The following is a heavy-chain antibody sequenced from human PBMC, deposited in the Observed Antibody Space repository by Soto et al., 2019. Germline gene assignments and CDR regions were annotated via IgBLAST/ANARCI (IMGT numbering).Heavy chain of an antibody. CDR3: ARVPTYCSSTSCYPGYYYYGMDV. CDR2: IYYSGST. CDR1: GGSISSSSYY. V-gene: IGHV4-39*01. J-gene: IGHJ6*02. Sequence: ASETLSLTCTVSGGSISSSSYYWGWIRQPPGKGLEWIGSIYYSGSTYYNPSLKSRVTISVDTSKNQFSLQLNSVTPEDTAVYYCARVPTYCSSTSCYPGYYYYGMDVWGQGTTVTVSS. D-gene: IGHD2-2*01.